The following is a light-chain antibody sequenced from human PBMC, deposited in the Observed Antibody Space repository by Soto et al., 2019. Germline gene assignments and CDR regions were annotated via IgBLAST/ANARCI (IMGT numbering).Light chain of an antibody. J-gene: IGKJ1*01. CDR2: GAS. V-gene: IGKV3-20*01. CDR1: QSVSNNY. Sequence: EIVFTQSPGTLSLSPGERATLSCRASQSVSNNYLAWYPQKPGQAPRLLIYGASNRETGIPDRFSGSGSGTEFTRTISRLEPEDFAVYYCQQYGSSPRTFGQGTKVDIK. CDR3: QQYGSSPRT.